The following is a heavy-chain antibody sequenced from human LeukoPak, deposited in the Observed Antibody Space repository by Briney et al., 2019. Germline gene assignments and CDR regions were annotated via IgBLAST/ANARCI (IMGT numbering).Heavy chain of an antibody. CDR2: ISWNSGSI. CDR1: GFTFDDYA. V-gene: IGHV3-9*01. CDR3: AKVTHMVNYYYGMDV. J-gene: IGHJ6*02. Sequence: AGGSLRPSCAASGFTFDDYAMHWVRQAPGKGLEWVSGISWNSGSIGYADSVKGRFTISRDNAKNSLYLQMNSLRAEDTALYYCAKVTHMVNYYYGMDVWGQGTTVTVSS. D-gene: IGHD5-18*01.